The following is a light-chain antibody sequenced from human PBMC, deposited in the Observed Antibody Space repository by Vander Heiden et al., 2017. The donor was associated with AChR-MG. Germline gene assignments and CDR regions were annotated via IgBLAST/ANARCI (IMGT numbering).Light chain of an antibody. Sequence: SAVLTQPPSVSVAPGQTARITCGGNNIGSESVHWYQQKPGQAPMLVIFEDSDRAPGIPERIAGYKTGNTAKLNISRVEAGDEADYYGHIWDSSSDQVLFGGGTKLTAL. V-gene: IGLV3-21*02. CDR2: EDS. CDR3: HIWDSSSDQVL. J-gene: IGLJ2*01. CDR1: NIGSES.